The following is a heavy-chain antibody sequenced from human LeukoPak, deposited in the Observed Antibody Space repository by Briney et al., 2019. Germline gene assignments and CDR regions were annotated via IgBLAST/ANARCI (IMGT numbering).Heavy chain of an antibody. Sequence: SETLTLSCAVSGVSITSGGYYWIWIPQRPGMDLEWVGNVYYSGSSYYNPTLKSRVTISVDTSKTKFSLKLSSVTAADTAVYYCARARPIPRMIVVVPGYFQHWGQGTLVTVSS. CDR1: GVSITSGGYY. CDR2: VYYSGSS. V-gene: IGHV4-31*11. J-gene: IGHJ1*01. CDR3: ARARPIPRMIVVVPGYFQH. D-gene: IGHD3-22*01.